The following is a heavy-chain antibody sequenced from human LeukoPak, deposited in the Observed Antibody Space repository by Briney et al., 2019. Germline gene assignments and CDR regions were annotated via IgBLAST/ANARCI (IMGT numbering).Heavy chain of an antibody. CDR1: GFTFSSYD. D-gene: IGHD3-10*01. V-gene: IGHV3-13*05. CDR2: IGTAGDP. J-gene: IGHJ6*04. CDR3: ARGTYYGSGSYYCDGLNYYYGMDV. Sequence: GGSLRLSCAASGFTFSSYDMHWVRQATGKGLEWVSAIGTAGDPYYPGSVKGRFTISRENAKNSLYLQMNSLRAGDTAVYYCARGTYYGSGSYYCDGLNYYYGMDVWGKGTTVTVSS.